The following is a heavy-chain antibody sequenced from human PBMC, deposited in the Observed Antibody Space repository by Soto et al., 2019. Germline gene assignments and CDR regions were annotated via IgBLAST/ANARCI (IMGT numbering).Heavy chain of an antibody. CDR3: ARARPYYYDSSGYPHFDY. J-gene: IGHJ4*02. D-gene: IGHD3-22*01. CDR1: GGTFSSYA. V-gene: IGHV1-69*01. Sequence: QVQLVQSGAEVKKPGSSVKVSCKASGGTFSSYAISWVRQAPGQGLEWMGGIIPIFGTANYAQKFQGRVTITADESTSTAYMELSSLRSEDTAVYYCARARPYYYDSSGYPHFDYWGQGTLVNVSS. CDR2: IIPIFGTA.